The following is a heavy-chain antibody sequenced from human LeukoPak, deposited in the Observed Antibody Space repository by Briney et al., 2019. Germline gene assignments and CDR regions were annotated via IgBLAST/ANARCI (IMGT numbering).Heavy chain of an antibody. V-gene: IGHV3-7*01. J-gene: IGHJ4*02. CDR1: GFTFSVYW. CDR3: SRDTHINSDDH. Sequence: GGSLRLSCAASGFTFSVYWMNWVRQTPEKGLEWVGNISPDGSEKYYVDSVKGRFTISRDNAKDSLYLQMNSLRADDAAVYYCSRDTHINSDDHWGQGTLVTVSS. CDR2: ISPDGSEK. D-gene: IGHD2-15*01.